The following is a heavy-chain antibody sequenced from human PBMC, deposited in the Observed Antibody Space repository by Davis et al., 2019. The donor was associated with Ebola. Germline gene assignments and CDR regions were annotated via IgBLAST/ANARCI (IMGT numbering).Heavy chain of an antibody. D-gene: IGHD2-15*01. CDR2: IIPILGIA. CDR3: ARSPVVGKGYYFDY. CDR1: GGTFSSYA. Sequence: SVKVSCKASGGTFSSYAISWVRQAPGQGLEWMGRIIPILGIANYAQKFQGRVTITADKSTSTAYMELSSLRSEDTAVYYCARSPVVGKGYYFDYWGQGTLVTVSS. J-gene: IGHJ4*02. V-gene: IGHV1-69*04.